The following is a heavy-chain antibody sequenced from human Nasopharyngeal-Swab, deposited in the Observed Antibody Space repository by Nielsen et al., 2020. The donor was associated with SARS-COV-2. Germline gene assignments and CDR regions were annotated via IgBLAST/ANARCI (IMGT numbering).Heavy chain of an antibody. CDR2: ISWNSGSI. CDR3: ASDSSSWYAYFDY. V-gene: IGHV3-9*01. Sequence: SLKISCAASGFTFDDYAMHWVRQAPGKGLEWVSGISWNSGSIGYADSVKGRLTISRDNAKNSLYLQMNSLRAEDTALYYCASDSSSWYAYFDYWGQGTLVTVSS. D-gene: IGHD6-13*01. J-gene: IGHJ4*02. CDR1: GFTFDDYA.